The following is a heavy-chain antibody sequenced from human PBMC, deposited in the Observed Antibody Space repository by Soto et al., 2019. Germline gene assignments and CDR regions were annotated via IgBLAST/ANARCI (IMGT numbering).Heavy chain of an antibody. CDR1: GGSFSGYY. J-gene: IGHJ6*02. CDR3: AXXSITIFGVVMGHYYYGMDV. V-gene: IGHV4-34*01. CDR2: INHSGST. D-gene: IGHD3-3*01. Sequence: SETLSLTCAVYGGSFSGYYWSWIRQPPEKGLEWIGEINHSGSTKYNPSLKSRVTISVDXXXXXXXXXXXXXXXXXXXXXXCAXXSITIFGVVMGHYYYGMDVWGQGTTVTVSS.